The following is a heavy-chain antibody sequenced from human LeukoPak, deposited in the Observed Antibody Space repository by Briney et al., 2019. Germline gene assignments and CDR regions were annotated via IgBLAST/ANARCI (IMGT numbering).Heavy chain of an antibody. Sequence: ASVKVSCKASGYTFIGYYMHWVRQAPGQGLEWMGWINPNSGGTNYAQKFQGRVTMTRDTSISTACMELSRLRSDDTAVYYCARVGATGATSPFDYWGQGTLVTVAS. CDR1: GYTFIGYY. D-gene: IGHD1-1*01. CDR2: INPNSGGT. V-gene: IGHV1-2*02. CDR3: ARVGATGATSPFDY. J-gene: IGHJ4*02.